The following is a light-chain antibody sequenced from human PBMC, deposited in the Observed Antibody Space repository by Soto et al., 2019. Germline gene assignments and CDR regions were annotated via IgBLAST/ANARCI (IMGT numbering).Light chain of an antibody. CDR1: SSNIGADYT. V-gene: IGLV1-40*01. CDR2: ANN. CDR3: QSYDNTLGGSYV. Sequence: QLVLTQPPSVSGAPGQRVTLSCTGSSSNIGADYTVHWYQLLPGAAPKLLIYANNNRPSGVPDRFSGSKSGTSASLAITGLQAEDEADYYCQSYDNTLGGSYVFGTGTKLTVL. J-gene: IGLJ1*01.